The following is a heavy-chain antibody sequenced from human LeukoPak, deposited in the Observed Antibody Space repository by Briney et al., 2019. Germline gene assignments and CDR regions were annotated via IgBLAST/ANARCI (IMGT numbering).Heavy chain of an antibody. V-gene: IGHV4-59*08. D-gene: IGHD5-24*01. CDR1: GASVTGTY. J-gene: IGHJ4*02. Sequence: SPSETLSLTCSVSGASVTGTYWSWVRQTPGKGLEGIAYTYYGGTTEYNPSLKSRATISVDTSKNHFSLDLRSVTAADTAVYFCARLGLYDGYTHDSWGQGTLVTVSS. CDR3: ARLGLYDGYTHDS. CDR2: TYYGGTT.